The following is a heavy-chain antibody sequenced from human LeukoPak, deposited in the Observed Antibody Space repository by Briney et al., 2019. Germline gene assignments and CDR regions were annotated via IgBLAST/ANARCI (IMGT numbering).Heavy chain of an antibody. J-gene: IGHJ1*01. D-gene: IGHD1-20*01. CDR3: ATAYNWDEYFQY. CDR2: IIPIFGTA. V-gene: IGHV1-69*13. Sequence: GASVKVSCKASGGTFSSYAISWVRQAPGQGLEWMGGIIPIFGTANYAQKFQGRVTITADESTSTAYMELSSLRSEDTAVYYCATAYNWDEYFQYWGQGTLVTVSS. CDR1: GGTFSSYA.